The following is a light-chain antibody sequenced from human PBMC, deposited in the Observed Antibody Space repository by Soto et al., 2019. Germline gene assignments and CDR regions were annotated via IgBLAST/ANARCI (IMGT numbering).Light chain of an antibody. CDR3: QAYASSLSGSV. Sequence: QPVLTQPPSVSGAPGQRVTISCTGSSSNIGAGYDVHWYQQLPGTAPKLLIYGNSNRPSGVPDRFSGSKSGTSASLAITGLQAADEADYYCQAYASSLSGSVFGGGTKLTVL. CDR1: SSNIGAGYD. J-gene: IGLJ2*01. CDR2: GNS. V-gene: IGLV1-40*01.